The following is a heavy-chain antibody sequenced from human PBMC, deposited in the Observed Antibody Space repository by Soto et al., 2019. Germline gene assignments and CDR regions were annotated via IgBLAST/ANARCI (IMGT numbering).Heavy chain of an antibody. J-gene: IGHJ4*02. CDR2: INAGNGNT. D-gene: IGHD3-3*01. Sequence: QVLVVQSGAEEKKPGASVKVSCKASGYTFTSYAMHWVRQAPGQRLEWMGWINAGNGNTKYSQNFQGRVTITRDTSASTAYMELSSLRSEDTAVYYCARSGLLPYFDYWGQGTLVTVSS. CDR3: ARSGLLPYFDY. V-gene: IGHV1-3*05. CDR1: GYTFTSYA.